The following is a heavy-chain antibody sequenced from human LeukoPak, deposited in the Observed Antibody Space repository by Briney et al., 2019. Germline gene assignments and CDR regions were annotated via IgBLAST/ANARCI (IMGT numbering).Heavy chain of an antibody. D-gene: IGHD6-19*01. CDR2: ISGSGGST. CDR1: GFTFSSYA. V-gene: IGHV3-23*01. J-gene: IGHJ3*02. CDR3: ASHTIIPHRIAVAAWGAFDI. Sequence: GGSLRLSCAASGFTFSSYAMSWVRQAPGKGLEWVSAISGSGGSTYYADSVKGRFTISRDNSKNTLYLQMNSLRAEDTAVYYCASHTIIPHRIAVAAWGAFDIWGQGTMVTVSS.